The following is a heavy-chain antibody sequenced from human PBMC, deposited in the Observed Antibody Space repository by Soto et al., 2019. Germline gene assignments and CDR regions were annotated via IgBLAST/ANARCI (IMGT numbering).Heavy chain of an antibody. D-gene: IGHD3-10*01. CDR3: ARDPDGSALFDY. CDR2: IYYSGST. Sequence: PSETLSLTCTVSGGSISSGGYYWSWIRQHPGKGLEWIGYIYYSGSTYYNPSLKSRVTISVDTSKNQFSLKLSSVTAADTAVYYCARDPDGSALFDYWGQGTLVTVSS. J-gene: IGHJ4*02. CDR1: GGSISSGGYY. V-gene: IGHV4-31*03.